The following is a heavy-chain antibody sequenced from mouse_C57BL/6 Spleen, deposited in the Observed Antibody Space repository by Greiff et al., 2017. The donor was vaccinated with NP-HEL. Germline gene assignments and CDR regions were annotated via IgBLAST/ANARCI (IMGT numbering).Heavy chain of an antibody. J-gene: IGHJ4*01. V-gene: IGHV1-69*01. CDR3: ASHYGSSYVDAMDY. Sequence: VKLQQPGAELVMPGASVKLSCKASGYTFTSYWMHWVKQRPGQGLEWIGEIDPSDSYTNYNQKFKGKSTLTVDKSSSTAYMQLSSLTSEDSAVYYCASHYGSSYVDAMDYWGQGTSVTVSS. D-gene: IGHD1-1*01. CDR1: GYTFTSYW. CDR2: IDPSDSYT.